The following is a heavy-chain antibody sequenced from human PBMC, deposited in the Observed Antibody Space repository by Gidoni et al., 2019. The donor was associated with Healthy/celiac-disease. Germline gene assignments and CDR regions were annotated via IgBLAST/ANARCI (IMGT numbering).Heavy chain of an antibody. Sequence: EVQLVESGGGLVKPGGSLRLSCAASGFTFSSYSMNWVRQAPGKGLEWVSSISSSSSYIYYADSVKGRFTISRDNAKNSLYLQMNSLRAEDTAVYYCARGLLMRFDYYYYGMDVWGQGTTVTVSS. CDR2: ISSSSSYI. J-gene: IGHJ6*02. CDR1: GFTFSSYS. V-gene: IGHV3-21*01. CDR3: ARGLLMRFDYYYYGMDV. D-gene: IGHD2-15*01.